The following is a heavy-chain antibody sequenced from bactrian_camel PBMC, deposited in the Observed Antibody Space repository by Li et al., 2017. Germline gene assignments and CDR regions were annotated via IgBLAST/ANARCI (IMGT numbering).Heavy chain of an antibody. Sequence: VQLVESGGGLVQPGGSLRLSCSASGFQFADYPMSWVRQAPGKGLEWVAQIAYDGWVSRYHDSAKGRFTISRDNAKNMLYLQLNSLKTEDTAMYYCRKPKDGTANSLFDTAGVLGEGTQVTVS. CDR2: IAYDGWVS. J-gene: IGHJ4*01. V-gene: IGHV3S42*01. CDR1: GFQFADYP. D-gene: IGHD6*01.